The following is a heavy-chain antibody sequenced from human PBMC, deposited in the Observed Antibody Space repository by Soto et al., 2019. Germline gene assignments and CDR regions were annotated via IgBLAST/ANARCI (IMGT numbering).Heavy chain of an antibody. J-gene: IGHJ4*02. Sequence: GGSLRLSCAASGFTFSSHAMGWLRQAPGTGPEWVAFVDGSGGDTSYADSVKGRFTISRDNAKNSLYLQMNSLRAEDTAVYYCARVSYSSGWYGKHFAYWGQGTLVTVSS. D-gene: IGHD6-19*01. V-gene: IGHV3-21*01. CDR2: VDGSGGDT. CDR1: GFTFSSHA. CDR3: ARVSYSSGWYGKHFAY.